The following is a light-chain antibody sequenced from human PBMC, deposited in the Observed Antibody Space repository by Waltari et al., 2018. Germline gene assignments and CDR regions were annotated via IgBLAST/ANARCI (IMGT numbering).Light chain of an antibody. J-gene: IGKJ1*01. CDR1: ATISNF. Sequence: IVMTQSPGTLSVSPGQRASLSCRASATISNFLAWYQQKPGQSPRLLIHGISTRAAGVPARFTGSGSGADFTLTIDSLQSDDFALYFCQQYFNWPLTFGQGTKVEI. CDR3: QQYFNWPLT. CDR2: GIS. V-gene: IGKV3-15*01.